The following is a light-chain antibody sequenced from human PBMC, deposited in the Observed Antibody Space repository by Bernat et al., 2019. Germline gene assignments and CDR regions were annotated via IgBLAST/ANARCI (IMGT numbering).Light chain of an antibody. Sequence: DIQMTQSPSSLSASVGDRVTITCRASQSISSYLNWYQQKPGKVPKLLIYAASSLQRGVPSRFSGSGSGTDFTLTISSLQPEDFATYYCQQCYSTPPTFGQGTKLEIK. CDR1: QSISSY. J-gene: IGKJ2*01. V-gene: IGKV1-39*01. CDR3: QQCYSTPPT. CDR2: AAS.